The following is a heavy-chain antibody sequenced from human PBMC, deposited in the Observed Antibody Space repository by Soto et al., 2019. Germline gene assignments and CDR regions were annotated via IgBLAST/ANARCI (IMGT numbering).Heavy chain of an antibody. J-gene: IGHJ4*02. D-gene: IGHD3-3*01. Sequence: EVQLLESGGGLVQPGGSLRLSCAASGFTFSSYAMSWVRQAPGKGLEWVPTISGSGASTYYADSVKGRFTISRDNSKNTLYLQMNSLRAEDTAVYYCAKDHDFWSAIDYWGQGTLVTVSS. V-gene: IGHV3-23*01. CDR1: GFTFSSYA. CDR2: ISGSGAST. CDR3: AKDHDFWSAIDY.